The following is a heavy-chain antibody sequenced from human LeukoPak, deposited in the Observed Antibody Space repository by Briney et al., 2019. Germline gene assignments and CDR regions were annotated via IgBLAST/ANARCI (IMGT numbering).Heavy chain of an antibody. J-gene: IGHJ5*02. CDR3: ARVGGLWIQLRNWFDP. V-gene: IGHV1-69*13. CDR2: IIPIFGTA. Sequence: ASVKVSCKASGYTFTSYAISWVRQAPGQGLEWMGGIIPIFGTANYAQKFQGRVTITADESTSTAYMELSSLRSEDTAVYYCARVGGLWIQLRNWFDPWGQGTLVTVSS. CDR1: GYTFTSYA. D-gene: IGHD5-18*01.